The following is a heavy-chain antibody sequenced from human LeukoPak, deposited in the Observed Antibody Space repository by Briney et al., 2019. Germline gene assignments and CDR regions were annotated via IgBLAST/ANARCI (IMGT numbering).Heavy chain of an antibody. D-gene: IGHD4-23*01. CDR2: IYYSGST. CDR3: ARDLLNEGNHLDY. J-gene: IGHJ4*02. V-gene: IGHV4-39*02. CDR1: GGSISINNYY. Sequence: PSETLSLTCTVSGGSISINNYYWGWIRQPPGKGLEWIGGIYYSGSTYYSPSLKSRATISVDTSKNQFSLKVSSVTAADTAVYYCARDLLNEGNHLDYWGQGTLVTVSS.